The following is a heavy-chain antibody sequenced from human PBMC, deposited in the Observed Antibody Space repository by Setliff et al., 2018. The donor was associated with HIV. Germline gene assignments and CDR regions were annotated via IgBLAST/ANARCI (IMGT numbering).Heavy chain of an antibody. V-gene: IGHV4-39*07. CDR3: ARDAVSQQLVRGY. CDR1: GASISGSAYY. J-gene: IGHJ4*01. Sequence: KASETLSLTCTVSGASISGSAYYWGWIRQPPGKGLEWIASISYIGSTYYNPSLKSRFTISVDTSRNQFSLNLTSVTAADTAVYYCARDAVSQQLVRGYWGHVTLVTVSS. CDR2: ISYIGST. D-gene: IGHD6-13*01.